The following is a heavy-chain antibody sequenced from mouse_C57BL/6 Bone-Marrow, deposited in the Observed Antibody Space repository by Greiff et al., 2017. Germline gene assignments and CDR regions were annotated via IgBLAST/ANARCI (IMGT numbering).Heavy chain of an antibody. D-gene: IGHD2-2*01. CDR1: GYTFTNYW. CDR3: ARRTMVTPFDY. Sequence: QVHVKQSGAELVRPGTSVKMSCKASGYTFTNYWIGWAKQRPGHGLEWIGDIYPGGGYTNYNEKFKGKATLTADKTSSTAYMQFSSLTSEDSAIYYCARRTMVTPFDYWGQGTTLTVSS. J-gene: IGHJ2*01. CDR2: IYPGGGYT. V-gene: IGHV1-63*01.